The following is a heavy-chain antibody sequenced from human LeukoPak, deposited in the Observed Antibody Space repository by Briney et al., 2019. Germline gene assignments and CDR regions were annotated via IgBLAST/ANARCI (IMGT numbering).Heavy chain of an antibody. D-gene: IGHD5-12*01. CDR1: GGSISSGSYY. Sequence: SETLSLTCTVSGGSISSGSYYWSWIRQPAGKGLEWIGRIYTSGSTNYNPSLKSRVTISVDTSKNQFSLKLSSVTAADTAVYYCARVFGGYDGRDGDYFDYWGQGTLVTVSS. J-gene: IGHJ4*02. V-gene: IGHV4-61*02. CDR2: IYTSGST. CDR3: ARVFGGYDGRDGDYFDY.